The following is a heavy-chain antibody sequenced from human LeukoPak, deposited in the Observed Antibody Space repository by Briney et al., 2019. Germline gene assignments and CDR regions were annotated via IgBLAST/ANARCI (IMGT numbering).Heavy chain of an antibody. Sequence: ASVTVSCTASGYTFTSYYMHWVRQAPGQGLEWMGIINPSGGSTSYAQKFQGRVTMTRDTSTSTVYMELSSLRSEDTAVYYCAREARNYDFWSGHYYYYGMDVWGQGTTVTVSS. CDR3: AREARNYDFWSGHYYYYGMDV. J-gene: IGHJ6*02. D-gene: IGHD3-3*01. V-gene: IGHV1-46*01. CDR2: INPSGGST. CDR1: GYTFTSYY.